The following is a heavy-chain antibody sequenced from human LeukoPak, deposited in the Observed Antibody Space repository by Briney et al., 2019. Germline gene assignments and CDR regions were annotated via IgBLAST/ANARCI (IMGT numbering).Heavy chain of an antibody. Sequence: SGGSLRLSCAASGFTFSNHAMSWVRQAPGKGLEWVPSISGGGDSTYYADSVKGRFTISRDDSKNILFLQMNNLRAEDTAVYYCAKRNKNFWNTCPDYWGQGTLVTVSS. CDR2: ISGGGDST. CDR3: AKRNKNFWNTCPDY. V-gene: IGHV3-23*01. CDR1: GFTFSNHA. J-gene: IGHJ4*02. D-gene: IGHD3-3*01.